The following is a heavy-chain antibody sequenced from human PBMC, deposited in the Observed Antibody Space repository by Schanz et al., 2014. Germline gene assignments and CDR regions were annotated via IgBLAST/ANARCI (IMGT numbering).Heavy chain of an antibody. CDR2: FDAHDGRA. Sequence: EVQLLESGGGLVQPGGSLRLSCEASGFSFGNYGMSWVRQAPGKGLEWVSGFDAHDGRAYYADSAKGRFTISRDNAENSLFLQMNSLRLEDTAVSDYARKVVATIGGCYDNWGQGTLVIVSS. CDR1: GFSFGNYG. V-gene: IGHV3-23*01. CDR3: ARKVVATIGGCYDN. D-gene: IGHD5-12*01. J-gene: IGHJ4*02.